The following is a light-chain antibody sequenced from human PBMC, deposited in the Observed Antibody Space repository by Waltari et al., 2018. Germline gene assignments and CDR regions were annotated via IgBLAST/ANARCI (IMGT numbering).Light chain of an antibody. CDR3: QESYSSPPST. CDR2: SAS. J-gene: IGKJ1*01. V-gene: IGKV1-39*01. CDR1: QSIGNY. Sequence: DIQMTQSPSSLSAVVGDRVTITCRPSQSIGNYLNWYQQKPGKAPQLLIYSASSLQRGVPSRFSGRGSGTEFSLTISGLQPDDFATYYCQESYSSPPSTFDQGTKVDIK.